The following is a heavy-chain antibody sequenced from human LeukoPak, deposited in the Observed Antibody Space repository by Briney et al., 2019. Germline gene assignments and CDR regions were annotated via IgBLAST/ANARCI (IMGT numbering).Heavy chain of an antibody. CDR1: GYTFTSYD. V-gene: IGHV1-18*01. D-gene: IGHD5-18*01. Sequence: ASVKVSCKAYGYTFTSYDIKWVRQAPGQGLEWMGWISAYNGNTNYAQKLQGRVTMTTDTSTSTAYMELRSLRSDDTAVYYCARDRKATDTATVKNGWFYPWGQGTLVTVSS. CDR2: ISAYNGNT. CDR3: ARDRKATDTATVKNGWFYP. J-gene: IGHJ5*02.